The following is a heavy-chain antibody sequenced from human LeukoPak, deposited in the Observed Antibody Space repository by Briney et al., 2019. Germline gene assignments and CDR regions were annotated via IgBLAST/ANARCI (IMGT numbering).Heavy chain of an antibody. CDR2: ISGSGGRT. D-gene: IGHD7-27*01. CDR3: AKDQSGLGRGGDYYYYYMDV. Sequence: GGSLRLSCAASGFTFSSYAMSWVRQAPGKGLEWVSGISGSGGRTYHADSVKGRFTISRDNSKNTLYLQMNSLRAEDTAVYYCAKDQSGLGRGGDYYYYYMDVWGKGTTVTVSS. J-gene: IGHJ6*03. CDR1: GFTFSSYA. V-gene: IGHV3-23*01.